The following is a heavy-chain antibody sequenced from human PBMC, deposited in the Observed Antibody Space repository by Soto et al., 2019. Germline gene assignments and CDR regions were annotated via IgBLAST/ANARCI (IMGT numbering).Heavy chain of an antibody. CDR3: ATQARPYDYDSSGHDAFDI. V-gene: IGHV1-24*01. Sequence: SCKVSGYTLTELSMHWVRQAPGKGLEWMGGFDPEDGETIYAQKFQGRVTMTEDTSTDTAYMELSSLRSEDTAVYYCATQARPYDYDSSGHDAFDIWGQGTMVTVSS. CDR1: GYTLTELS. CDR2: FDPEDGET. D-gene: IGHD3-22*01. J-gene: IGHJ3*02.